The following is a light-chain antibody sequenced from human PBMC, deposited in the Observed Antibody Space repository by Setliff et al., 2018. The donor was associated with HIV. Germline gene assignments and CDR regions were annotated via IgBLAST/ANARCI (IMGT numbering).Light chain of an antibody. V-gene: IGLV1-51*02. CDR2: ENN. CDR3: GTWDSSLSAYV. CDR1: RSNIGNNY. Sequence: QSVLTQPPSVSAAPGQKVTVSCSGSRSNIGNNYVSWYQQLPGTAPKLLIYENNKQPSGIPDRFSGSKSGTSATLGITGLQTGDEADYYCGTWDSSLSAYVFGTGTKVTVL. J-gene: IGLJ1*01.